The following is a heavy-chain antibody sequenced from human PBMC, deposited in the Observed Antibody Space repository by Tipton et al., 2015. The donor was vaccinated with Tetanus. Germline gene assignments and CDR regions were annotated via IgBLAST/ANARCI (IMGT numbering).Heavy chain of an antibody. J-gene: IGHJ4*02. Sequence: VQLVQSGGEVKKPGESLKISCKGSGYIFNNYWIGWVRQKPGTGLEWMGIIYPGDSDTRYSPSFQGQVTIPVDKSINTAYLQWSSLKASDTSMFYCARAHCTDGVCNFDFWGQGALVTVAS. V-gene: IGHV5-51*01. CDR3: ARAHCTDGVCNFDF. CDR2: IYPGDSDT. CDR1: GYIFNNYW. D-gene: IGHD2-8*01.